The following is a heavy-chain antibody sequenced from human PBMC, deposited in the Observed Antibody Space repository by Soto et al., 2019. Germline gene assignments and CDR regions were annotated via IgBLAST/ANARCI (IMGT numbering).Heavy chain of an antibody. Sequence: QVQLVQSGAEVKKPGSSVKVSCKASGGTFSSYTISWVRQAPGQGLEWMGRIIPILGIANYAQKFQGRVTNTADKSTSTAYMELRSLRSEDTAVYYCASYCSGGSCYSGYWGQGTLVTVSS. V-gene: IGHV1-69*02. J-gene: IGHJ4*02. CDR2: IIPILGIA. CDR3: ASYCSGGSCYSGY. CDR1: GGTFSSYT. D-gene: IGHD2-15*01.